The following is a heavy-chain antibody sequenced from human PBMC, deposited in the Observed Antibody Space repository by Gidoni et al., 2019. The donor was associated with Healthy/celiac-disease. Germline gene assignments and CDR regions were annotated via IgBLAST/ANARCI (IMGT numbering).Heavy chain of an antibody. J-gene: IGHJ4*02. CDR3: AREARGIMGATNALDY. CDR2: IYHSGST. Sequence: EWIGYIYHSGSTYYTPSLKSRVTISVDRSKNQFSLKLSSVTAADTAVYYCAREARGIMGATNALDYWGQGTLVTVSS. D-gene: IGHD1-26*01. V-gene: IGHV4-30-2*01.